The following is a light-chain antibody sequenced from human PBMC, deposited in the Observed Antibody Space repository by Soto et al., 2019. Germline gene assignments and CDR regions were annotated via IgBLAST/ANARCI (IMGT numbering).Light chain of an antibody. V-gene: IGLV2-8*01. CDR3: SSYAGSNNVI. Sequence: QSVLTQPPSASGSPGQSVTISCTGTSSDLGGYNFVSWYQQHPGKAPKLMIYEVSKRPSGVPDRFSGSKSGHTASLTVSGLQAEDEADYYCSSYAGSNNVIFGGGTKLTVL. CDR1: SSDLGGYNF. CDR2: EVS. J-gene: IGLJ2*01.